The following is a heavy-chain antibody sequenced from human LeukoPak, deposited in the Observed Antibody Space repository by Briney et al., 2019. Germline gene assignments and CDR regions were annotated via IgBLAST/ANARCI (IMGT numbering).Heavy chain of an antibody. Sequence: GGSLRLPCTASGFAFSVYAMSWLRQPPGKGLEWVSTINANSGTTSYAASVRGRFTISRDNSKNTLYLQLNTLRADDTATYYCAKPISGGLAVTADWFHPWGQGTLVVVSS. CDR3: AKPISGGLAVTADWFHP. J-gene: IGHJ5*01. CDR1: GFAFSVYA. CDR2: INANSGTT. D-gene: IGHD6-19*01. V-gene: IGHV3-23*01.